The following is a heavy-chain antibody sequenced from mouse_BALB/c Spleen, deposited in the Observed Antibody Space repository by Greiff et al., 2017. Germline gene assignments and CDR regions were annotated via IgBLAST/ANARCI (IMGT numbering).Heavy chain of an antibody. Sequence: VQLKESGGGLVKPGGSLKLSCAASGFTFSSYAMSWVRQTPEKRLEWVASISSGGSTYYPDSVKGRFTISRDNARNILYLQMSSLRSEDTAMYYCARGGRYDGRGRDYYFDYWGQGTTLTVSS. V-gene: IGHV5-6-5*01. J-gene: IGHJ2*01. D-gene: IGHD2-14*01. CDR1: GFTFSSYA. CDR2: ISSGGST. CDR3: ARGGRYDGRGRDYYFDY.